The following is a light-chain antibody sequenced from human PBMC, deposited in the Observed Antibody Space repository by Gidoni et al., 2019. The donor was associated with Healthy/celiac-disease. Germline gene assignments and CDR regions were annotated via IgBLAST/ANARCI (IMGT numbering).Light chain of an antibody. V-gene: IGKV3-15*01. CDR3: QQYNNWPPWT. J-gene: IGKJ1*01. CDR1: QSVSSN. Sequence: EIVMTQSPATLSVSPGERATLSCRASQSVSSNLAWYQQKPGQAPRLLIYGASTRATGIPARFSGSGSGTEFTLTISSLQSKDFAVYYCQQYNNWPPWTFXXXTKVEIK. CDR2: GAS.